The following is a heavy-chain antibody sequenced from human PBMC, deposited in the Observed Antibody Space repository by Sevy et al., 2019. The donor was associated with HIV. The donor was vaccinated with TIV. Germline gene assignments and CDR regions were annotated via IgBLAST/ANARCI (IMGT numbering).Heavy chain of an antibody. Sequence: ASVKVSCKISGYTLTELSMHWVRQAPGKGLEWMGGFDPEDGETIYAQMFQGRVTMTEDTSADTAYIELSSLRSEDTAVYYCATRFPDEYPECGSFRCYTDYFDQWGQGTLVTVSS. V-gene: IGHV1-24*01. CDR3: ATRFPDEYPECGSFRCYTDYFDQ. J-gene: IGHJ4*02. CDR1: GYTLTELS. CDR2: FDPEDGET. D-gene: IGHD2-2*02.